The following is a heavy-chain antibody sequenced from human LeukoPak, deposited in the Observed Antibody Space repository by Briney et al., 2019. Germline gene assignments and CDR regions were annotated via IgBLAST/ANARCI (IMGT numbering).Heavy chain of an antibody. J-gene: IGHJ4*02. V-gene: IGHV5-51*01. Sequence: GESLKISCKGSGYSFTSYWIGWVRQMPGRGLEWMGIIYPSDSDTRYSPSFQGQVTISADKSISTAYLQWSSLKASDTAMYYCARHGGSIAAPSHYWGQGTLVTVSS. D-gene: IGHD6-6*01. CDR2: IYPSDSDT. CDR1: GYSFTSYW. CDR3: ARHGGSIAAPSHY.